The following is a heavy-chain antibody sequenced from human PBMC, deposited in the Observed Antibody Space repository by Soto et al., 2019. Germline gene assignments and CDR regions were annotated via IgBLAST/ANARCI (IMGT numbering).Heavy chain of an antibody. CDR1: GGTSTRYA. CDR2: IVPMFGTS. CDR3: NRGSEYDFWSGYL. D-gene: IGHD3-3*01. V-gene: IGHV1-69*06. J-gene: IGHJ4*02. Sequence: QERLVQSGAEVREPGSSVKVSCKVTGGTSTRYAINWVRQAPGQGLEWMGGIVPMFGTSKYAQKFQGRVTITADTSTNIAYKELRSLRSEDTAVYYCNRGSEYDFWSGYLWGQGTLVSVSS.